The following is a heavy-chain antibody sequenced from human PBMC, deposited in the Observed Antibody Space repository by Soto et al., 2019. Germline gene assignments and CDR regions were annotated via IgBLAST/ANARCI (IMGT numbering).Heavy chain of an antibody. D-gene: IGHD1-26*01. CDR3: ARRRENLGATTIDY. V-gene: IGHV4-39*01. CDR1: GGSISSSSYY. J-gene: IGHJ4*02. CDR2: IYYSGST. Sequence: SETLCLTCTVSGGSISSSSYYWGRIRQPPGKGLEWIGSIYYSGSTYYNPSLKSRVTISVDTSKNQFSLKLSSVTAADTAVYYCARRRENLGATTIDYWGQGTLVTVSS.